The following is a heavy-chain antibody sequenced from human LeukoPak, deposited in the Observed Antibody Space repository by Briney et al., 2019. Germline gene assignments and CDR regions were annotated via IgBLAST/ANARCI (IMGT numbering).Heavy chain of an antibody. V-gene: IGHV3-33*08. CDR1: GFTFSSYW. CDR2: IWYDGSIK. CDR3: ARAYYYDTSATPDY. J-gene: IGHJ4*02. D-gene: IGHD3-22*01. Sequence: PGGSLRLSCAASGFTFSSYWMSWVRQAPGKGLEWVAVIWYDGSIKYYADSVKGRFTISRDNSKNTLYLQMNSLRAEDTAVYYCARAYYYDTSATPDYWGQGTLVTVSS.